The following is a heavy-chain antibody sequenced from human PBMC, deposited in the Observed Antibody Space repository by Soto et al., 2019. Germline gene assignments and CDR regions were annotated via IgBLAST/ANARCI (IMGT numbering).Heavy chain of an antibody. CDR2: ISGSGGST. D-gene: IGHD3-9*01. CDR3: AKRPYYDILTGYYTPFVDY. V-gene: IGHV3-23*01. J-gene: IGHJ4*02. Sequence: EVQLLESGGGFVQPGGSLRLSCAASGFTFSSYAMSWVRQAPGKGLEWVSAISGSGGSTYYAGSVKGRFTISRDNSKNTLYLQMNSLRAEDTAVYYCAKRPYYDILTGYYTPFVDYWGQETLVTVSS. CDR1: GFTFSSYA.